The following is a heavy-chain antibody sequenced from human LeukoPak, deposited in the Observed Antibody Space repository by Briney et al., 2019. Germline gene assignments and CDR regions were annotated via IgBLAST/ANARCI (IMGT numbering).Heavy chain of an antibody. CDR1: GFTFSSYA. CDR2: ISGSGGST. CDR3: AREHRGYCSGGSCYVRSNYYYYYMDV. V-gene: IGHV3-23*01. J-gene: IGHJ6*03. D-gene: IGHD2-15*01. Sequence: PGGSLRLSCAASGFTFSSYAMSWVRQAPGKGLEWVSAISGSGGSTYYADSVKGRFTISRDNSKNTLYLQMNSLRAEDTAVYYCAREHRGYCSGGSCYVRSNYYYYYMDVWGKGTTVTISS.